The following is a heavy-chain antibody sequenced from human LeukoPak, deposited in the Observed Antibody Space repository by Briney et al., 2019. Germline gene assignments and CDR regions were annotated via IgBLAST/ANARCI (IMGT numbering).Heavy chain of an antibody. CDR2: ISSSTI. D-gene: IGHD2-15*01. CDR1: GFTFSSYS. CDR3: ARGYCSGGSCYPGYFDY. V-gene: IGHV3-48*02. J-gene: IGHJ4*02. Sequence: PGGSLRLSCAASGFTFSSYSMNWVRQAPGKGLEWVSYISSSTIYYADSVKGRFSISRDIARNSVYLQMNSLRDEDTAVYYCARGYCSGGSCYPGYFDYWGQGTLVTVSS.